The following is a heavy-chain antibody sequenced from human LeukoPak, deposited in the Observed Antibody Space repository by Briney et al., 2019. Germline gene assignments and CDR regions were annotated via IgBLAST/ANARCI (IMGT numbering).Heavy chain of an antibody. CDR1: GYTFTSHY. Sequence: ASVKVSCKASGYTFTSHYMHWVRQAPGQGLEWMGIINPNGGSTNYAQKFQGRVTVTRDMSTSTVYMELSSLRSEDTAVYYCARGAVIVPAAMTIYYYYYYMDVWGKGTTVTVSS. D-gene: IGHD2-2*01. CDR3: ARGAVIVPAAMTIYYYYYYMDV. V-gene: IGHV1-46*01. CDR2: INPNGGST. J-gene: IGHJ6*03.